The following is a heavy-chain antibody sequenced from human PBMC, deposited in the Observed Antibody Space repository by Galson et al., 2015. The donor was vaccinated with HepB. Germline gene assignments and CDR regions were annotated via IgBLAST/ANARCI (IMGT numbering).Heavy chain of an antibody. V-gene: IGHV2-5*02. CDR2: IYWDDDK. D-gene: IGHD2-2*01. CDR3: AHRGTGYCSSTSCPYNDLDY. CDR1: GFSLSTSGVG. J-gene: IGHJ4*02. Sequence: PALVKPTQTLTLTCTFSGFSLSTSGVGVGWIRQPPGKALEWLALIYWDDDKRYSPSLKSRLTITKDTSKNQVVLTMTNMDPVDTATYYCAHRGTGYCSSTSCPYNDLDYWGQGTLVTVSS.